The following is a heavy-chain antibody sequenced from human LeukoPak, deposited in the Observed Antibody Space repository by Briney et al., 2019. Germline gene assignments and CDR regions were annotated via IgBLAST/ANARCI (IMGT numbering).Heavy chain of an antibody. CDR3: ARAGYCSGGSCPPDNWFDP. CDR2: ISAYNGNT. V-gene: IGHV1-18*01. Sequence: ASVKVSCKASGYTFTSYGISWVRQAPGQGLEWMGWISAYNGNTNYAQKLQGRVTMTTDTSTSTAYMELRSLRSDDTAVYYCARAGYCSGGSCPPDNWFDPWGQGTLVTVSS. J-gene: IGHJ5*02. CDR1: GYTFTSYG. D-gene: IGHD2-15*01.